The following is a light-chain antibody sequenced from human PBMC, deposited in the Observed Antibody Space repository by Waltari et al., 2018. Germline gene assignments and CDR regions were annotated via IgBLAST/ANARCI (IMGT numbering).Light chain of an antibody. Sequence: QSALTQPASLSGSPGQSIPISCAGTKTDIGTYNFVSWFQQFPGQAPKLIVSEATKRPSGVSYRFSGSKSGNTASLTISGLQAEDEADYYCCSYAGGSRVIFGGGTKLTVL. CDR2: EAT. V-gene: IGLV2-23*01. CDR1: KTDIGTYNF. J-gene: IGLJ2*01. CDR3: CSYAGGSRVI.